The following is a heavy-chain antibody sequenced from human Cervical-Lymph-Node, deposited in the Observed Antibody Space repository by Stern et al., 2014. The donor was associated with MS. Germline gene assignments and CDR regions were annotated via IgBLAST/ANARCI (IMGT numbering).Heavy chain of an antibody. V-gene: IGHV3-74*01. Sequence: EVQLVESGAGLVQPGGSLRLSCVASGLTFSSNWMSWVRQPPGKGQEWVSGIINDGGATSYADSVMGRFTISRDNAKNTLYLQMNSLRAEDTAVYYCERDPLHYLADYWGQGALVTVSS. J-gene: IGHJ4*02. CDR3: ERDPLHYLADY. CDR2: IINDGGAT. CDR1: GLTFSSNW. D-gene: IGHD3-10*01.